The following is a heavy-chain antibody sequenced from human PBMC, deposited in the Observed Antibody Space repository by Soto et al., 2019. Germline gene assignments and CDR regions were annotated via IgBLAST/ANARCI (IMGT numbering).Heavy chain of an antibody. D-gene: IGHD2-2*01. CDR3: ARDYTDYDIVVVPAAMPDWFDP. V-gene: IGHV6-1*01. Sequence: SQTLSLPCAISGDSVSSNSAAWNWIRQSPSRGLEWLGRTYYRSKWYNDYAVSVKSRITINPDTSKNQFSLQLNSVTPEDTAVYYCARDYTDYDIVVVPAAMPDWFDPWGQGTLVTVSS. CDR2: TYYRSKWYN. CDR1: GDSVSSNSAA. J-gene: IGHJ5*02.